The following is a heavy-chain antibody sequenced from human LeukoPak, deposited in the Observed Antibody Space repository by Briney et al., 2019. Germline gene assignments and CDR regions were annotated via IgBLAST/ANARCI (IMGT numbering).Heavy chain of an antibody. Sequence: GSLRLSRAASGFTLYDYSMHRVRQTPGKGLGWVSLICGDGGSTYYADSVKGRFTISRDNSKNSLYLQMNSLRTEDTALYYCAKDISDDSIGDGLVDYWGQGTLVTVSS. CDR1: GFTLYDYS. CDR2: ICGDGGST. J-gene: IGHJ4*02. V-gene: IGHV3-43*02. D-gene: IGHD3-22*01. CDR3: AKDISDDSIGDGLVDY.